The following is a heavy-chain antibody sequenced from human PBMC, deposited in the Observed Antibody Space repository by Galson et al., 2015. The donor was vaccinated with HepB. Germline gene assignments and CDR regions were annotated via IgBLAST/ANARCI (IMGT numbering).Heavy chain of an antibody. J-gene: IGHJ4*02. CDR2: IIPILGIA. CDR1: GGTFSSYT. CDR3: ARGDYYGSGSYSVGGY. D-gene: IGHD3-10*01. V-gene: IGHV1-69*02. Sequence: SVKVSCKASGGTFSSYTISWVRQAPGQGLEWMGRIIPILGIANYAQKFQGRVTITADKSTSTACMELSSLRSEDTAVYYCARGDYYGSGSYSVGGYWGQGTLITVSS.